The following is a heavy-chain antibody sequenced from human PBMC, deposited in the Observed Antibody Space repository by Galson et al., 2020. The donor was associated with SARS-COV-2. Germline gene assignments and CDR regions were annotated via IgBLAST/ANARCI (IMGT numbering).Heavy chain of an antibody. CDR2: INSGGNT. J-gene: IGHJ5*02. D-gene: IGHD1-26*01. V-gene: IGHV3-23*01. CDR1: GFTFSTSD. Sequence: QAGGSLRLSCAASGFTFSTSDMNWVRQAPGKGLEWVSRINSGGNTYYAGSVQGRFTISRDNSKNTLYLLMNRLRAEDSAVYYCAGMWAWGQGTLVTVSS. CDR3: AGMWA.